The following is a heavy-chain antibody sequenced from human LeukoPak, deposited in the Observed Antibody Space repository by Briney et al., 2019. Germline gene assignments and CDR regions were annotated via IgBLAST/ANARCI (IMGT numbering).Heavy chain of an antibody. D-gene: IGHD6-25*01. V-gene: IGHV3-48*03. CDR2: ISSSGSTI. CDR1: GFTFSSYE. J-gene: IGHJ4*02. Sequence: PGGSLRLSCAASGFTFSSYEMNWVRQAPGKGLEWVSYISSSGSTIYYADSVKGRFTISRDNSRNTLYLQMNSLRAEDTAVHYCAKDSRSLAAAGEVDYWGQGTLVTVSS. CDR3: AKDSRSLAAAGEVDY.